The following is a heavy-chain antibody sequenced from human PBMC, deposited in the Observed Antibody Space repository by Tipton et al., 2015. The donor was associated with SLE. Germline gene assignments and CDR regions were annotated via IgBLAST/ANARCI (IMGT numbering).Heavy chain of an antibody. CDR1: GGSFSGYY. CDR3: ARLNYDYIWGSYRPWFDP. Sequence: TLSLTCAVYGGSFSGYYWSWIRQPPGKGLEWIGEINHSGSTNYNPSLKSRVTISVDTSKNQFSLKLSSVTAADTAVYFCARLNYDYIWGSYRPWFDPWGQGTLVTVSS. CDR2: INHSGST. D-gene: IGHD3-16*02. V-gene: IGHV4-34*01. J-gene: IGHJ5*02.